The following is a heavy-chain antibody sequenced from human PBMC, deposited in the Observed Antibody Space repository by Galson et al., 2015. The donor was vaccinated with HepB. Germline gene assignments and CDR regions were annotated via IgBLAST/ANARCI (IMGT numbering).Heavy chain of an antibody. D-gene: IGHD2-15*01. Sequence: TLSLTCTVSGDSISGGPYYWTWIRQPAGKGLEWLGRIHASGTINYSPSLRGLVTISVDPSKNQFSLRLNSVTAADTAVYYCARVFTPPSASHDTFDIWGQGTMVTVSS. CDR2: IHASGTI. V-gene: IGHV4-61*02. J-gene: IGHJ3*02. CDR3: ARVFTPPSASHDTFDI. CDR1: GDSISGGPYY.